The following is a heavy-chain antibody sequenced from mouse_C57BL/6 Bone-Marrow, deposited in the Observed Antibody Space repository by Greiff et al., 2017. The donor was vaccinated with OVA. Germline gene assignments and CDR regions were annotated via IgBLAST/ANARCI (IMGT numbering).Heavy chain of an antibody. CDR1: GYTFTDYY. V-gene: IGHV1-19*01. CDR2: INPYNGGT. Sequence: EVKLQESGPVLVKPGASVKMSCKASGYTFTDYYMNWVKQSHGKSLEWIGVINPYNGGTSYNQKFKGKATLTVDKSSSTAYMELNSLTSEDSAVYYCARPPYYGSSYVKYFDYWGQGTTLTVSS. J-gene: IGHJ2*01. D-gene: IGHD1-1*01. CDR3: ARPPYYGSSYVKYFDY.